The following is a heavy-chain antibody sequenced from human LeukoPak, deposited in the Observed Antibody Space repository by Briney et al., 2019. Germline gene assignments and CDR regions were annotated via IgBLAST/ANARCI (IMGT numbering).Heavy chain of an antibody. V-gene: IGHV3-21*01. CDR3: ARDRHQRGYSYGTLDY. CDR1: GVTFSSDI. D-gene: IGHD5-18*01. J-gene: IGHJ4*02. Sequence: PGGSLRLSCAASGVTFSSDIMNWVRQAPGRGLEWVSSISSSSSYIYYADSVKGRFTISRDNAKNSLYLQMNSLRAEDTAVYYCARDRHQRGYSYGTLDYWGQGTLVTVSS. CDR2: ISSSSSYI.